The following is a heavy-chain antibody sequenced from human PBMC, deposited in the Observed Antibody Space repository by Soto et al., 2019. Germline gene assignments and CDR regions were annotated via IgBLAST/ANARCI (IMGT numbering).Heavy chain of an antibody. V-gene: IGHV3-66*01. CDR1: GITVSTNY. CDR2: IYTGGTT. CDR3: AREGHPLNWFDP. J-gene: IGHJ5*02. Sequence: PGGSLRLSCAASGITVSTNYMTWVRQAPGKGLEWVSEIYTGGTTYYADSVKDRFIISRDNSKNTLYLQMTSLRAEDTAVYYCAREGHPLNWFDPWGRGTLVTVSS.